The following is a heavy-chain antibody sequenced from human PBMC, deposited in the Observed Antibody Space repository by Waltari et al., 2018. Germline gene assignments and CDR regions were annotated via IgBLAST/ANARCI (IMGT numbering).Heavy chain of an antibody. CDR3: AREGGNYGY. J-gene: IGHJ4*02. Sequence: EVQLVESGGGLVQPGGSLRLSCSPSGFPFSSYWMTCVRQATGKGLEWVANIKHDGSEKYYVDSVKGRFTISRDNAKNSLFLQMNSLRAEDTAVYYCAREGGNYGYWGQGTLVTVSS. CDR2: IKHDGSEK. CDR1: GFPFSSYW. V-gene: IGHV3-7*04. D-gene: IGHD1-26*01.